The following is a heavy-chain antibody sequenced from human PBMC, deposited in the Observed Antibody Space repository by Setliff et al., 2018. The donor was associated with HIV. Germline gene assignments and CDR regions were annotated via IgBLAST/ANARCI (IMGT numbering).Heavy chain of an antibody. CDR3: RVGETAVDDLVYFDY. Sequence: SETLSLTCSVSGYSISSGYHWAWIRHPQGKGLEWIGEINHSGSTNYNPSLKSRVTISGDTSKNQFSLKLGSVTAADTAVYYCRVGETAVDDLVYFDYWGQGTLVTVSS. V-gene: IGHV4-38-2*01. D-gene: IGHD5-18*01. CDR2: INHSGST. CDR1: GYSISSGYH. J-gene: IGHJ4*02.